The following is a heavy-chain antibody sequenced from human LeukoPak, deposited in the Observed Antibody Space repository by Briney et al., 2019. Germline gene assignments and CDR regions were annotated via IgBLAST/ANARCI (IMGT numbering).Heavy chain of an antibody. CDR2: ISYDGSNK. CDR1: GFTFSSYA. Sequence: GGSLRLSCAASGFTFSSYAMHWVRQAPGKGLEWVAVISYDGSNKYYADSVKGRFTISRDNAKNSLYLQMNSLRAEDTAVYYCARWLGYCSGGSCYSFAFDIWGQGTMVTVSS. CDR3: ARWLGYCSGGSCYSFAFDI. D-gene: IGHD2-15*01. J-gene: IGHJ3*02. V-gene: IGHV3-30*04.